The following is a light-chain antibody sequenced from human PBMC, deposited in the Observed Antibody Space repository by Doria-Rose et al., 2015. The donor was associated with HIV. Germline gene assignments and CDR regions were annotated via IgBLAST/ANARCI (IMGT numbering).Light chain of an antibody. CDR3: HQYGTSWT. CDR1: QSFSSTY. V-gene: IGKV3-20*01. CDR2: DGS. J-gene: IGKJ1*01. Sequence: IVMTQSPGTLSLSPDARATLSRSASQSFSSTYLAWYQQQPGQAPSLLIYDGSTRATGIPDRFSASGSGTDFTLTINRLEPEDFALYYCHQYGTSWTFGQGTKVEI.